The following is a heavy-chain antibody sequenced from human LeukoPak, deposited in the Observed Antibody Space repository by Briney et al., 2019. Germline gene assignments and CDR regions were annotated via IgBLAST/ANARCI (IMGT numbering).Heavy chain of an antibody. CDR2: IYTSGST. J-gene: IGHJ6*02. D-gene: IGHD4-17*01. V-gene: IGHV4-4*07. CDR3: ARDHADYGDYPPLDYYYGMDV. Sequence: SETLSLTCTVSGGSISSYYWSWIRHPAGKGLEWIGRIYTSGSTNYNPSLKSRVTMSVDTSKNQFSLKLSSVTAADTAVYYCARDHADYGDYPPLDYYYGMDVWGQGTTVTVSS. CDR1: GGSISSYY.